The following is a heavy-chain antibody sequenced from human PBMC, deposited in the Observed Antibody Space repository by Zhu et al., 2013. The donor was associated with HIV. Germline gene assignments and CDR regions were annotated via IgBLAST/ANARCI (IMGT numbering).Heavy chain of an antibody. V-gene: IGHV1-2*02. CDR1: GYTFTGYY. CDR2: INPNGGGT. J-gene: IGHJ5*02. CDR3: ATEYYDFP. D-gene: IGHD3-3*01. Sequence: QVQLVQSGAEVKKPGASVKVSCKASGYTFTGYYIHWVRQAPGQGLEWMGWINPNGGGTYYVQKFQGRVTMTRDTSVSTAYMELSSLRSDDTAVYYCATEYYDFPWGQGTLVTVSS.